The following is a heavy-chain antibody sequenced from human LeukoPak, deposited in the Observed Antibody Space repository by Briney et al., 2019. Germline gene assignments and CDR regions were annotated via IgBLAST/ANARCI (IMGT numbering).Heavy chain of an antibody. D-gene: IGHD1-26*01. CDR3: ARSGIYSGLNWFDP. J-gene: IGHJ5*02. CDR1: GFTFSDYY. V-gene: IGHV3-11*01. Sequence: GGSLRLSCAASGFTFSDYYMSWVRQAPGKGLEWVSYISSSGSTIYYADSVKGRFTISRDNATNSLYLQMNSLRAEDTAVYYCARSGIYSGLNWFDPWGQGTLVTVSS. CDR2: ISSSGSTI.